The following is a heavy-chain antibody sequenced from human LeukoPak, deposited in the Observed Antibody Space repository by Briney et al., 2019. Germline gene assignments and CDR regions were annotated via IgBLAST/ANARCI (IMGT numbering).Heavy chain of an antibody. Sequence: SETLSLTRIVSGGSISSSNYYCGWIRQPPGKELEWIGSIYYSGTTYYNPSLKSRVTISVDTSRNQFSLKLSSVTVADTAVYYCARHYSSSWYHAVWFDPWGQGTLVTVSS. CDR1: GGSISSSNYY. CDR2: IYYSGTT. V-gene: IGHV4-39*01. CDR3: ARHYSSSWYHAVWFDP. D-gene: IGHD6-13*01. J-gene: IGHJ5*02.